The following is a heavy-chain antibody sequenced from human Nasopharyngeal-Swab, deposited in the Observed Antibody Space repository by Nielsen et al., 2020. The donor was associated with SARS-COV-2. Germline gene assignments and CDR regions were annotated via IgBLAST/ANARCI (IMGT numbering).Heavy chain of an antibody. Sequence: WVRQAPGQGLEWMGWINPNSGGTNYAQKFQGRVTMTRDTSITTAYMDLSRLRSDDTAVYYCARDPGSSWPHYFDSWGQGTLVTVSS. V-gene: IGHV1-2*02. D-gene: IGHD6-13*01. CDR3: ARDPGSSWPHYFDS. J-gene: IGHJ4*02. CDR2: INPNSGGT.